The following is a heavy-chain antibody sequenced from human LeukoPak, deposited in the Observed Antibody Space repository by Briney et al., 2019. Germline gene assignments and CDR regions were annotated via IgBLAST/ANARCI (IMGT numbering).Heavy chain of an antibody. CDR1: GFTFHDYA. CDR3: AKGLGVASLIVDALDM. D-gene: IGHD3/OR15-3a*01. Sequence: GGSLRLSCAASGFTFHDYAMHWVRHVPGKGLEWVSGITWNSGSVLYADSVRGRFTISRDNAKNSLYLQMNSLRPEDMAFYYCAKGLGVASLIVDALDMWGQGTMVTV. V-gene: IGHV3-9*03. CDR2: ITWNSGSV. J-gene: IGHJ3*02.